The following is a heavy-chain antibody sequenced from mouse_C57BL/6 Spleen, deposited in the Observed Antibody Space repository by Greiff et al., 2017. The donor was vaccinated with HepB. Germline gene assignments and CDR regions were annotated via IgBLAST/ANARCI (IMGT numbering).Heavy chain of an antibody. V-gene: IGHV1-55*01. CDR2: IYPGSGST. J-gene: IGHJ2*01. CDR3: ARRDYGSSYNY. D-gene: IGHD1-1*01. CDR1: GYTFTSYW. Sequence: QVQLKQPGAELVKPGASVKMSCKASGYTFTSYWITWVKQRPGQGLEWIGDIYPGSGSTNYNEKFKSKATLTVDTSSSTAYMQLSSLTSEDSAVYYCARRDYGSSYNYWGQGTTLTVSS.